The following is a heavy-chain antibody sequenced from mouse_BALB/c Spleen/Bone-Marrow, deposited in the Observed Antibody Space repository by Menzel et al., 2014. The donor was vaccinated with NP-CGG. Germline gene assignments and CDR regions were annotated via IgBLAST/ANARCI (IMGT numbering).Heavy chain of an antibody. J-gene: IGHJ3*01. V-gene: IGHV1S135*01. CDR1: GYSFTSYH. Sequence: EVQLVESGPELMKPGASVKISCKASGYSFTSYHMHWVKQSHGKSLEWIGYIDPFNGGTSYNQKFKGKASLTVDKSSSTVYMHLSSLTSEDSAVYYCAGSTMISAGFAYWRQGTLGTVSA. CDR3: AGSTMISAGFAY. D-gene: IGHD2-4*01. CDR2: IDPFNGGT.